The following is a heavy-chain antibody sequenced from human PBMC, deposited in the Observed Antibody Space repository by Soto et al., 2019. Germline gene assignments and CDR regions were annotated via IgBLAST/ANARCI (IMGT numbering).Heavy chain of an antibody. J-gene: IGHJ6*02. CDR1: GFTFSSYA. CDR3: ARDGPRAYSNGYYYYGMDV. D-gene: IGHD4-4*01. V-gene: IGHV3-30-3*01. CDR2: ISYDGSNK. Sequence: GGSLRLSCAASGFTFSSYAMHWVRQAPGKGLEWVAVISYDGSNKYYADSVKGRFTISRDNSKNTLYLQMNSLRAEDTAVYYCARDGPRAYSNGYYYYGMDVWGQGTTVTVSS.